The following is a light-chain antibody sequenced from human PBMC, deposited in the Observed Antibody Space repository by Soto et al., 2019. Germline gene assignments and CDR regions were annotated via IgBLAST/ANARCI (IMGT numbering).Light chain of an antibody. CDR1: YSDVGGYNY. Sequence: QSVLTQPASVSGSPGQSITISCTGTYSDVGGYNYVSWYQQHPGKAPKLMIYEVTNRPSGVSNRFSGSKSGNTASLTISGLQAEDEADYYCTSYTSSATPYVFGTGTKVTVL. CDR3: TSYTSSATPYV. CDR2: EVT. J-gene: IGLJ1*01. V-gene: IGLV2-14*01.